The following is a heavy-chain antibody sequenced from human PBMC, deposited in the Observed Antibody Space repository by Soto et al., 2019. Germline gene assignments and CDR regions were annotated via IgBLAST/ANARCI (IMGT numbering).Heavy chain of an antibody. J-gene: IGHJ6*02. V-gene: IGHV1-69*12. CDR1: GGTFRTYA. Sequence: QVQLLQSGAEVKKPGSSVRVSCEASGGTFRTYAISWVRQAPGQGLEWMGEIIPIFGTVNYAQKFQGRVTVTAQESTTPVYMDLRSLSSEDTAVYYCAKGAVAGTPTSYYYYGMDVWGQGTTVTVSS. D-gene: IGHD6-19*01. CDR3: AKGAVAGTPTSYYYYGMDV. CDR2: IIPIFGTV.